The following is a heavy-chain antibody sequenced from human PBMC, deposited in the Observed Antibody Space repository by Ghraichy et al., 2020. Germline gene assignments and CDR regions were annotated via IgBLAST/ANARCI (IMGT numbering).Heavy chain of an antibody. Sequence: GGSLRLSCAASGFTVSSNYMSWVRQAPGKGLEWVSVIYSGGSTYYADSVKGRFTISRDNSKNTLYLQMNSLRAEDTAVYYCARDYDTTGYFFYGMDVWGQGTTVTVSS. D-gene: IGHD3-22*01. CDR2: IYSGGST. V-gene: IGHV3-53*01. CDR3: ARDYDTTGYFFYGMDV. CDR1: GFTVSSNY. J-gene: IGHJ6*02.